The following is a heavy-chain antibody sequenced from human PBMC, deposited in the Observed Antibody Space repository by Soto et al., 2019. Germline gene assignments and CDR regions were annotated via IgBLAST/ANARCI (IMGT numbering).Heavy chain of an antibody. Sequence: SEPLSLTCTVSGGSISPYYWSWIRQPPGKGLEWLGYIYYRGSTDYNPSLKSRVTISVDTSKNQFSLNLSSVTAADTAVYYCARDLRFQGHDYADYLGYGMDVWGQGTTVTVS. D-gene: IGHD4-17*01. V-gene: IGHV4-59*01. CDR3: ARDLRFQGHDYADYLGYGMDV. CDR2: IYYRGST. J-gene: IGHJ6*02. CDR1: GGSISPYY.